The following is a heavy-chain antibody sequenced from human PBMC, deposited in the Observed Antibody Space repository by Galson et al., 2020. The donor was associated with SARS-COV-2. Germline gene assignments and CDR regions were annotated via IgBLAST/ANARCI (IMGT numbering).Heavy chain of an antibody. V-gene: IGHV3-23*01. D-gene: IGHD1-26*01. CDR3: AKFRYWELHSALDD. Sequence: GGSLRLSCAASGFTFYEYAMSWVRQAPGKGLEWVSTIAGDGQSTYETDSVKGRFTISRDNSKNTLFLQMNSLSAEDTAIYYYAKFRYWELHSALDDWGQGTLVTVSS. CDR1: GFTFYEYA. CDR2: IAGDGQST. J-gene: IGHJ4*02.